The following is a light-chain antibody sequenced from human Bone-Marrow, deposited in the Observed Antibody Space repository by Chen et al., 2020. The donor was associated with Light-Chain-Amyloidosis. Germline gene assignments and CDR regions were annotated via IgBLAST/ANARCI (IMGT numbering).Light chain of an antibody. CDR1: NIGSTS. CDR2: EDS. J-gene: IGLJ3*02. V-gene: IGLV3-21*02. Sequence: SYVLTQPSSVSVAPGQTATIHCGGNNIGSTSVHWYQQTPGQAPLLVVYEDSDRPAGIPERLSGSNSGNTATLTISRVEAGDEADYYCQVWDRSSDRPVFGGGTKLTVL. CDR3: QVWDRSSDRPV.